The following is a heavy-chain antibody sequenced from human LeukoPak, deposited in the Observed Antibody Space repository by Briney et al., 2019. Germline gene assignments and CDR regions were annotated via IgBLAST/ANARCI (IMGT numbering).Heavy chain of an antibody. D-gene: IGHD1-7*01. CDR3: AHSRPGSTIFHY. J-gene: IGHJ4*02. V-gene: IGHV2-5*02. CDR1: GFSLRTSEVG. CDR2: IYWDDDK. Sequence: SGPTLVKPTPTLTLTCTFSGFSLRTSEVGVGWIRQPPGKALEWLTLIYWDDDKRYSPSLKSRATITKDTSKNQVVLTMTNMDPVDTATYYCAHSRPGSTIFHYWGQGTLVTVSS.